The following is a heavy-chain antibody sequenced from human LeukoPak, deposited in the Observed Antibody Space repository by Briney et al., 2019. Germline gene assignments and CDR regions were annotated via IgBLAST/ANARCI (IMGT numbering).Heavy chain of an antibody. CDR2: ISAYNGNT. Sequence: AASVKVSCKASGYTFTSYGISWVRQAPGQGLEWMGWISAYNGNTNYAQKLQGRVTMTTHTSTSTAYMELRSLRSDDTAVYYCARIGVVVTAMHDYYYYYGMDVWGQGTTVTVSS. CDR1: GYTFTSYG. J-gene: IGHJ6*02. V-gene: IGHV1-18*01. CDR3: ARIGVVVTAMHDYYYYYGMDV. D-gene: IGHD2-21*02.